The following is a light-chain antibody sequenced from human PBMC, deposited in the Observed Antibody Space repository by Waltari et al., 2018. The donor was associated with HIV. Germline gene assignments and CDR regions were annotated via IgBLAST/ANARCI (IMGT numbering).Light chain of an antibody. V-gene: IGLV1-44*01. Sequence: QSVLTQPPSASGTPGQRVTISCSGSSSNIGSNTVNWYQQLPGAAPKLLIYTNNPRPSGVPDRVSGAKSGTSASLSISGLQSGDEADYYCAAWDDSLSGVVFGGGTKLTVL. CDR3: AAWDDSLSGVV. CDR2: TNN. J-gene: IGLJ2*01. CDR1: SSNIGSNT.